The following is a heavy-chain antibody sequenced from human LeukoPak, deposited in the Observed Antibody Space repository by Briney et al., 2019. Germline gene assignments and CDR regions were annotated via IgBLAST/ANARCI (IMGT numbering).Heavy chain of an antibody. CDR3: ARDLRVVEDRDY. CDR2: ISSSSSYI. CDR1: GFTFSSYS. Sequence: GGSLRLFCAASGFTFSSYSMNWVRQAPGKGLEWVSSISSSSSYIYYADSVKGRFTISRDNAKNSLYLQMNSLRAEDTAVYYCARDLRVVEDRDYWGQGTLVTVSS. D-gene: IGHD2-15*01. J-gene: IGHJ4*02. V-gene: IGHV3-21*01.